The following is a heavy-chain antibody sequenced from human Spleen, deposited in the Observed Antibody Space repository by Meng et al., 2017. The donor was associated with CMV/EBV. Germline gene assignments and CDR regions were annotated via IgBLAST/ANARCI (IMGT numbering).Heavy chain of an antibody. D-gene: IGHD3-3*02. V-gene: IGHV1-2*02. Sequence: GQGLEWMRWINLNSGGTNYAQKFKGRVTMTRDTSITTAYMELSRLRSDDTAVYYCARDVQLDHFPDFWGQGTLVTRSS. CDR3: ARDVQLDHFPDF. CDR2: INLNSGGT. J-gene: IGHJ4*02.